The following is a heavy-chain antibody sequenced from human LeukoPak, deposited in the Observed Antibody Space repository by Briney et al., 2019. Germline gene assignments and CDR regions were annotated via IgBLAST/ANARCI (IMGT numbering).Heavy chain of an antibody. D-gene: IGHD6-19*01. CDR3: ARGLQHSGGWYGADDDY. CDR2: INHSGST. J-gene: IGHJ4*02. V-gene: IGHV4-34*01. Sequence: SETLSLTCTVSGGSISSYYWSWIRQPPGKGLEWIGEINHSGSTNYNPSLKSRVTISVDTSKNQFSLKLSSATAADTAVYYCARGLQHSGGWYGADDDYWGQGTLVTVS. CDR1: GGSISSYY.